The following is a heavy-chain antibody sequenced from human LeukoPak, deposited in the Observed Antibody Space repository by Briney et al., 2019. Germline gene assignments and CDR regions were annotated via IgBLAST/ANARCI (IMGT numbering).Heavy chain of an antibody. Sequence: SVKVSCKASGGTFSSYAISWVRQAPGQGLEWMGRIIPILGIANYAQKFQGRVTITADKSTSTAHMELSSLRSEDTAVYYCAREALVSLITGTYFDYWGQGTLVTVSS. D-gene: IGHD1-20*01. J-gene: IGHJ4*02. CDR1: GGTFSSYA. CDR3: AREALVSLITGTYFDY. CDR2: IIPILGIA. V-gene: IGHV1-69*04.